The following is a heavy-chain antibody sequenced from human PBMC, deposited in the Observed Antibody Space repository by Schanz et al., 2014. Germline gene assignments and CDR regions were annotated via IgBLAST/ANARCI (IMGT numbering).Heavy chain of an antibody. V-gene: IGHV1-46*03. Sequence: QVQLVQSEAEVKKPGSSVKVSCKASGYTFTSDSMHWVRQAPGQGLEWMGMINPSGGSTTYAQKFQGRVTMTRDTSTSTVYMELSSLRSEDTAVYYCARDGVDAAAGGNYWGQGTLVNVSS. CDR3: ARDGVDAAAGGNY. J-gene: IGHJ4*02. CDR1: GYTFTSDS. D-gene: IGHD6-13*01. CDR2: INPSGGST.